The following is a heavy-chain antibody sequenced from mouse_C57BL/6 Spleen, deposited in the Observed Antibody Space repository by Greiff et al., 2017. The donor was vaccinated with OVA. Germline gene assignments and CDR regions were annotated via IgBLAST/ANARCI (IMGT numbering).Heavy chain of an antibody. CDR1: GYTFTDYY. V-gene: IGHV1-26*01. D-gene: IGHD2-5*01. CDR3: ARRGPYYSNFYDMDY. CDR2: INPNNGGT. Sequence: EVQLQQSGPELVKPGASVKISCKASGYTFTDYYMNWVKQSHGKSLEWIGDINPNNGGTSYNQKFKGKATLTVDKSSSTAYMELRSLTSEDSAVYYCARRGPYYSNFYDMDYWGQGTSVTVSS. J-gene: IGHJ4*01.